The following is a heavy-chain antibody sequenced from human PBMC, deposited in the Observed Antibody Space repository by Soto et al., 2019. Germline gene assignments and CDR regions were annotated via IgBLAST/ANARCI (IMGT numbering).Heavy chain of an antibody. CDR2: VSTNGGTS. Sequence: GGSLRLSCSASGFTFSIYAMHWVRQAPGKGLEYVSAVSTNGGTSYYADSVKGRFTISRDNSRNTLYLQMNSLRPEDTAVYYCVKDRAPRDGYKTQPGSGGLGTLVTVSS. CDR1: GFTFSIYA. D-gene: IGHD5-12*01. J-gene: IGHJ4*02. CDR3: VKDRAPRDGYKTQPGS. V-gene: IGHV3-64D*06.